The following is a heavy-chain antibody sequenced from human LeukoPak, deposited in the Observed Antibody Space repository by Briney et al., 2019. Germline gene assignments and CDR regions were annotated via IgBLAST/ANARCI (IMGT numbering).Heavy chain of an antibody. J-gene: IGHJ4*02. CDR1: GGSISRGSYY. CDR3: ARGLNDSWTGENY. Sequence: SETLSLTCTVSGGSISRGSYYWSWIRQPPGKGLEWIGEINHSGSTNYNPSLKSRVTISLDTSKSQFSLKVRYVTAADTAVYYCARGLNDSWTGENYWGQGTLVTVSS. V-gene: IGHV4-39*07. D-gene: IGHD3-3*01. CDR2: INHSGST.